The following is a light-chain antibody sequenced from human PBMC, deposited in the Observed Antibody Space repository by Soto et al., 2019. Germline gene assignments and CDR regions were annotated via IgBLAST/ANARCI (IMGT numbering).Light chain of an antibody. Sequence: DIQMTQSPSTLSASVGDRVTITCRASQSISSWLAWYQQKPGKAPKLLIYKASSLESGVPSRFSGSGSGTEFTLTITSLQPDDFATYYCQQSRAFGQGTKLEIK. J-gene: IGKJ2*01. CDR1: QSISSW. V-gene: IGKV1-5*03. CDR2: KAS. CDR3: QQSRA.